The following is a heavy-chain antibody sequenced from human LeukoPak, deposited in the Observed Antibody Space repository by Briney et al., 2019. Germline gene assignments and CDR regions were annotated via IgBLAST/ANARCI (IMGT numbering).Heavy chain of an antibody. J-gene: IGHJ4*02. CDR1: GFTFSSYA. CDR3: ATAHYDSSGSDFDY. D-gene: IGHD3-22*01. CDR2: ISYDGSNK. Sequence: PGRSLRLSCAASGFTFSSYAMHWVRQAPGKGLEWVAVISYDGSNKYYADSVKGRFTISRDNSKNTLYLQMNSLRAEDTAVYYCATAHYDSSGSDFDYWGQGTLVTVSS. V-gene: IGHV3-30*04.